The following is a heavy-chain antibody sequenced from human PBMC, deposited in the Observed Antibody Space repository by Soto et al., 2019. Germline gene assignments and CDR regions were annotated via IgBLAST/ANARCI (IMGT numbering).Heavy chain of an antibody. Sequence: GGSLRLSCAASGFTFSRYGMHWVRQAPGKGLQWVSVISYDGSNRDYADSVKGRFTISRDNSKNTVFLQMNSLRVDDTGVYYCAKRGPSDFHHSGIDVWGQGTTVTVSS. J-gene: IGHJ6*02. CDR2: ISYDGSNR. V-gene: IGHV3-30*18. CDR3: AKRGPSDFHHSGIDV. CDR1: GFTFSRYG. D-gene: IGHD2-21*02.